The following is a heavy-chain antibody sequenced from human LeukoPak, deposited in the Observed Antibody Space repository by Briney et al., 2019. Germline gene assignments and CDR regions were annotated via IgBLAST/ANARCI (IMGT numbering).Heavy chain of an antibody. CDR3: ARVVVAALDY. CDR1: GGTFSSYA. CDR2: IIPIFGTA. V-gene: IGHV1-69*13. D-gene: IGHD2-15*01. J-gene: IGHJ4*02. Sequence: SVKVSCKASGGTFSSYAISWVRQAPGQGLEWMGGIIPIFGTASYAQKFQGRVTITADESTSTAYMELSSLRSEDTAVYYCARVVVAALDYWGQGTLVTVSS.